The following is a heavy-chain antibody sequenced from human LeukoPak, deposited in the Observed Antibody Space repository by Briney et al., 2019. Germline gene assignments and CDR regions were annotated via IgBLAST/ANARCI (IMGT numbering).Heavy chain of an antibody. V-gene: IGHV3-33*01. D-gene: IGHD3-10*01. J-gene: IGHJ4*02. CDR1: GFVFSNFG. Sequence: PGGSLRLSCAASGFVFSNFGMHWVRQAPGKGLEWVAVIWYDGSNKYYADSVKGRFTISRGNSKNTVYLQMNSLRDEDTAVYYCARDRAGFGEFLALGYWGQGTLVTVSS. CDR3: ARDRAGFGEFLALGY. CDR2: IWYDGSNK.